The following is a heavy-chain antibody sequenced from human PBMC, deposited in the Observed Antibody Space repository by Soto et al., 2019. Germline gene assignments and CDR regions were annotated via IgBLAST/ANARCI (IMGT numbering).Heavy chain of an antibody. CDR3: ASPSGSNYYYYYMDV. V-gene: IGHV1-69*02. CDR1: GGTFSSYT. J-gene: IGHJ6*03. Sequence: GASVKVSCKASGGTFSSYTISWVRQAPGQGLEWMGRIIPILGIANYAQKFQGRVTITADKSTSTAYMELSSLRSEDTAVYYCASPSGSNYYYYYMDVWGKGTTVTVSS. D-gene: IGHD3-3*01. CDR2: IIPILGIA.